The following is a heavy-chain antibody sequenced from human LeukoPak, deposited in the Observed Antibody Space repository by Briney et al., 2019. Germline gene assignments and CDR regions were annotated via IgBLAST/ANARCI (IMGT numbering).Heavy chain of an antibody. D-gene: IGHD3-3*01. V-gene: IGHV1-69*13. CDR1: GGTFSSYA. CDR2: IIPIFGTA. J-gene: IGHJ3*02. Sequence: SVKVSCKASGGTFSSYAISWVRQAPGQGLEWMGGIIPIFGTANYAQKFQGRVTITADESTSTAYMELSSLRAEDTAVYYCAKALTIFGVVPAAFDIWGQGTMVTVSS. CDR3: AKALTIFGVVPAAFDI.